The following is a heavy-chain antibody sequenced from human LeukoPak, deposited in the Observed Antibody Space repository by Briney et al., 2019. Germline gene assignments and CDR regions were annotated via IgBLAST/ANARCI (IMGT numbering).Heavy chain of an antibody. V-gene: IGHV3-74*01. CDR1: GFTSQFTFSSCW. D-gene: IGHD1-1*01. Sequence: PGGSLRLSCAVSGFTSQFTFSSCWTHWVRQAPGKGLVWVSLVKTDGSPNYADSVRGRFTVSRDNAKNTLYLQMNNLRVEDTALYFCHPLGYTSNWGQGALVTVSS. CDR3: HPLGYTSN. J-gene: IGHJ4*02. CDR2: VKTDGSP.